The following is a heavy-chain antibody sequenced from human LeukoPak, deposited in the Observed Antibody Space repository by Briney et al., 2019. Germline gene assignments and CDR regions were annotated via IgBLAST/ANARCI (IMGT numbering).Heavy chain of an antibody. CDR3: AKAEAAAGTPYY. CDR2: IRYDGSNK. Sequence: GGSLRLSCAASGFTFSSYGMHRVRQAPGKGLEWVAFIRYDGSNKYYADSVKGRFTISRDNSKNTLYLQMNSLRAEDTAVYYCAKAEAAAGTPYYWGQGTLVTVSS. CDR1: GFTFSSYG. D-gene: IGHD6-13*01. J-gene: IGHJ4*02. V-gene: IGHV3-30*02.